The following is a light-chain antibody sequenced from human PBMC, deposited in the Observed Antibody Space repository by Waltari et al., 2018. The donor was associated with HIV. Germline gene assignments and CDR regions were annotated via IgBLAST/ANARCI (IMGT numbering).Light chain of an antibody. CDR2: GAS. V-gene: IGKV3-20*01. Sequence: EIVLTQSPGTLSLSPGERATLSCRASQSVTSTSLAWYQQKPGQAPRLLIYGASSRATGIPDRFSGSGSGTDFTLTISRLEPEDCAVYYCQQYGSSLFTFGQGTKLEIK. CDR3: QQYGSSLFT. CDR1: QSVTSTS. J-gene: IGKJ2*01.